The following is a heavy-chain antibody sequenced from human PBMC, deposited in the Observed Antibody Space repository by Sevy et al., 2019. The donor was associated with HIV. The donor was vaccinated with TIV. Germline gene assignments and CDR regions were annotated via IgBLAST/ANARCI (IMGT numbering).Heavy chain of an antibody. D-gene: IGHD5-12*01. CDR2: IYRSGST. V-gene: IGHV4-4*02. CDR3: ARSQGYTGYDGYYYYMDV. J-gene: IGHJ6*03. CDR1: GGSISRSNW. Sequence: SETLSLTCAVSGGSISRSNWWSWVRQPPGKGLEWIGEIYRSGSTNYNPSLKSRVTISVDKSKNQFSLKLNSVTAADMAVYYCARSQGYTGYDGYYYYMDVWGKGTTVTVSS.